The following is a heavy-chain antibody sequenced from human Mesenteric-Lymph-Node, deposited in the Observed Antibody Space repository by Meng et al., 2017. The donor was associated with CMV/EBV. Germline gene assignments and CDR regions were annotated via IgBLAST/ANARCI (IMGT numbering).Heavy chain of an antibody. CDR3: ARAAVVVPAAIAFYYYGMDV. CDR1: GYTFTSYG. V-gene: IGHV1-18*01. J-gene: IGHJ6*02. D-gene: IGHD2-2*02. CDR2: ISAYNGNT. Sequence: ASVKVSCKASGYTFTSYGISWVRQAPGQGLEWMGWISAYNGNTNYAQKLQGRVTMTTDTSTSTAYMELRSLRSDDTAVYYCARAAVVVPAAIAFYYYGMDVWGQGTTVTVSS.